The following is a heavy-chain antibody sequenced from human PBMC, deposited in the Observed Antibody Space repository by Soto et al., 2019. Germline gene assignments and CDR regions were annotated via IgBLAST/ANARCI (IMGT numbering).Heavy chain of an antibody. Sequence: PSETLSLTCPVSGCSISSSSYYWGWIRQPPGKGLEWIGSIYYSGSTYYNPSLKSRVTISVDTSKNQFSLKLSSVTAADTAVYYCARHMFAVAGLNWFDPWGQGTLVTVSS. D-gene: IGHD6-19*01. V-gene: IGHV4-39*01. CDR2: IYYSGST. J-gene: IGHJ5*02. CDR1: GCSISSSSYY. CDR3: ARHMFAVAGLNWFDP.